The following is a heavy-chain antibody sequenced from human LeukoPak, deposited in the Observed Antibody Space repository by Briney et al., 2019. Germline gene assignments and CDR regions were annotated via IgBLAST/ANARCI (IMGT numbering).Heavy chain of an antibody. CDR1: GFTFGDYA. Sequence: GRSLRLSCTASGFTFGDYAMSWFRQAPGKGLEWVGFIRSKAYGGTTEYAASVKGRFTISRDDSKSIAYLQMNSLKTEDTAVYYCAKERREQSRDNYFDYWGQGALVTVSS. CDR2: IRSKAYGGTT. J-gene: IGHJ4*02. D-gene: IGHD1-1*01. CDR3: AKERREQSRDNYFDY. V-gene: IGHV3-49*03.